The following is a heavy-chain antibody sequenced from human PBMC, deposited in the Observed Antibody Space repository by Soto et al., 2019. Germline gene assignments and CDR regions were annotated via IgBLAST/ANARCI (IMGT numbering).Heavy chain of an antibody. CDR2: IIPIFGTA. V-gene: IGHV1-69*06. CDR1: GGTFSSYA. Sequence: SVKVSCKASGGTFSSYAISWVRQAPGQGLEWMGGIIPIFGTANYAQKFQGRVTITADKSTSTAYMELSSLRSEDTAVYYCARESAQGFWSGYSDTVLNWFDPWGQGTLVTVPQ. CDR3: ARESAQGFWSGYSDTVLNWFDP. D-gene: IGHD3-3*01. J-gene: IGHJ5*02.